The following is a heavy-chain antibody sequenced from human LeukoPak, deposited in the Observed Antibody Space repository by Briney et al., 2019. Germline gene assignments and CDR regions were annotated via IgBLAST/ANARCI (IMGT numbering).Heavy chain of an antibody. J-gene: IGHJ4*02. CDR1: GFTFSSYA. CDR2: ISFDGSNK. V-gene: IGHV3-30-3*01. Sequence: GRSLRLSCAASGFTFSSYAMHWVRQAPGKGLEWLAVISFDGSNKYYADSVKGRFTISRDNSKNTLYLQVNSLRAEDTAVYYCARDIRYSSSWRFDYWGQGTLVTVSS. D-gene: IGHD6-13*01. CDR3: ARDIRYSSSWRFDY.